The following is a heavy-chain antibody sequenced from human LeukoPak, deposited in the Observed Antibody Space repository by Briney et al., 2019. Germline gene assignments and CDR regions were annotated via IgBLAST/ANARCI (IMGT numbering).Heavy chain of an antibody. Sequence: SETLSLTCTVSGGSISSGGYYWSWIRQHPGKGLEWIGYIYYSGSTYYNPSLKSRVTISVDTSKNQFSLKLSSVAAADTAVYYCARGVGLREFDYWGQGTLVTVSS. CDR2: IYYSGST. J-gene: IGHJ4*02. CDR3: ARGVGLREFDY. D-gene: IGHD5-12*01. CDR1: GGSISSGGYY. V-gene: IGHV4-31*03.